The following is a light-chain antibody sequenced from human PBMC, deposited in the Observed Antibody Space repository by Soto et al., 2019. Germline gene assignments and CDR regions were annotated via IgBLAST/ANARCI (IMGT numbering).Light chain of an antibody. CDR1: SSDIGNYNH. Sequence: QSPLSQPASVSGSPGQSITMSCTGTSSDIGNYNHVSWYQQHPGKAPKLVIYDVINRPSGVSNRSSGSKSGNTASLTISGLQADDEADYYCSSYTSSDTLYVFGTGTKVTVL. CDR2: DVI. CDR3: SSYTSSDTLYV. J-gene: IGLJ1*01. V-gene: IGLV2-14*01.